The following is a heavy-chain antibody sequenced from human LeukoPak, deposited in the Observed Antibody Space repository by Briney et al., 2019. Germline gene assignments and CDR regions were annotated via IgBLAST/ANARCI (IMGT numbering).Heavy chain of an antibody. V-gene: IGHV4-59*01. Sequence: PSETLSLTCTVSGGSISSYYWSWIRQPPGKGLEWIGYIYYSGSTNYNPSLKSRVTISVDTSKNRFSLKLSSVTAADTAVYYCARDSDGSDTIEEWGQGTLVTVSS. J-gene: IGHJ4*02. CDR1: GGSISSYY. CDR3: ARDSDGSDTIEE. CDR2: IYYSGST. D-gene: IGHD3-10*01.